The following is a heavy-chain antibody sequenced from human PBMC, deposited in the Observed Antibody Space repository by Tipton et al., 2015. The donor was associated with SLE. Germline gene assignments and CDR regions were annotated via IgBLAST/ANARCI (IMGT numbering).Heavy chain of an antibody. V-gene: IGHV4-59*01. D-gene: IGHD7-27*01. Sequence: LRLSCKVSGDSLSSYYWTWSRQPTGKGLEWIGYIYYSGSAKYNPSLESRVTLSVDTSRKQFSLKLTSVTTADTAVYYCARDLAWGSWGYWGQGTLVTVSS. CDR1: GDSLSSYY. J-gene: IGHJ4*02. CDR2: IYYSGSA. CDR3: ARDLAWGSWGY.